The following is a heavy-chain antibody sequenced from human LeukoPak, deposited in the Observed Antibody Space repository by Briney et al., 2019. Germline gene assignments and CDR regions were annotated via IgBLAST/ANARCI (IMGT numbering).Heavy chain of an antibody. CDR2: IYYSGST. Sequence: KPSETLSLTCTVSGGSISSSSYYWGWIRQPPGKGLEWIGSIYYSGSTYYNPSLKSRVTISVDTSKNQFSLKLSSVTAADTAVHYCAITRPGWIDYWGQGTLVTVSS. CDR1: GGSISSSSYY. J-gene: IGHJ4*02. CDR3: AITRPGWIDY. D-gene: IGHD6-19*01. V-gene: IGHV4-39*01.